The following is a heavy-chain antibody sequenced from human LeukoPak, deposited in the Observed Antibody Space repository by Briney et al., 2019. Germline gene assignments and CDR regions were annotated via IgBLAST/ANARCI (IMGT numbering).Heavy chain of an antibody. CDR1: GYTFTSYG. CDR2: ISTYNGNT. V-gene: IGHV1-18*01. CDR3: ARRTDYGDYGDDY. J-gene: IGHJ4*02. Sequence: VASVKVSCKASGYTFTSYGISWVRQAPGQGLEWMGWISTYNGNTNYAQKLQGRVTMTTHTSTSTAYMELRSLRSDDTAVYYCARRTDYGDYGDDYWGQGTLVTVSS. D-gene: IGHD4-17*01.